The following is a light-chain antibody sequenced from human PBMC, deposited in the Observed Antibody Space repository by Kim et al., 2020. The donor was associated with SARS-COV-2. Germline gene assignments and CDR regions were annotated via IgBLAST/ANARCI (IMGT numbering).Light chain of an antibody. CDR3: QAWDSSTVV. V-gene: IGLV3-1*01. CDR2: QDD. Sequence: VSPGQTASITCSGDELGDKYTCWYQQTPGQSPVLVIYQDDKRPSGIPERFSGSNSGNAATLTISGTQAMDEADYYCQAWDSSTVVFGTGTKVTVL. CDR1: ELGDKY. J-gene: IGLJ1*01.